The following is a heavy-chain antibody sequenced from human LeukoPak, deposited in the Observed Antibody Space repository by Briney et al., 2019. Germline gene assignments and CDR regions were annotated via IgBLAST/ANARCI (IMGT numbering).Heavy chain of an antibody. CDR3: AREGGNYYDSSGYYSAHDY. Sequence: SETLSLTCAVYGGSFSGYYWSWIRQPPGKGLEWIGEINHSGSTNYNPSLKSRVTISVDTSKNQFSLKLSSVTAADTAVYYCAREGGNYYDSSGYYSAHDYWGQGTLVTVSS. J-gene: IGHJ4*02. V-gene: IGHV4-34*01. CDR1: GGSFSGYY. D-gene: IGHD3-22*01. CDR2: INHSGST.